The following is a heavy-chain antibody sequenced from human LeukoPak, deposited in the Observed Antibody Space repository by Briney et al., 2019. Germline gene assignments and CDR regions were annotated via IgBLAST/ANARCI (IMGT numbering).Heavy chain of an antibody. Sequence: GGSLRLSCAASEFTFSNYWMSWVRQAPGKGLEWVANIKQDGSEKYYVDSVKGRFAVSRDNGKNSLYLQMNSLRAEDTAVYYCARVPSFRIVVVPAAMGYYFDYWGQGTLVTVSS. V-gene: IGHV3-7*03. CDR3: ARVPSFRIVVVPAAMGYYFDY. J-gene: IGHJ4*02. CDR1: EFTFSNYW. D-gene: IGHD2-2*01. CDR2: IKQDGSEK.